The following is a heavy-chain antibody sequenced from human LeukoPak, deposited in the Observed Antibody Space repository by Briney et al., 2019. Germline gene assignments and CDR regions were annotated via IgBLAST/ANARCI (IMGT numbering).Heavy chain of an antibody. Sequence: GGSLRLSCAASGFTFSNAWMSWVRQAPGKGLEWVGRIKSKTDGGTTDYAAPVKGRFTISRDDSKNTLYLQMNSLKTEDTAVYYCTTLGGFFGVVIRSRERTAPYYYYYMDVWGKGTTVTVSS. D-gene: IGHD3-3*01. CDR1: GFTFSNAW. CDR2: IKSKTDGGTT. J-gene: IGHJ6*03. V-gene: IGHV3-15*01. CDR3: TTLGGFFGVVIRSRERTAPYYYYYMDV.